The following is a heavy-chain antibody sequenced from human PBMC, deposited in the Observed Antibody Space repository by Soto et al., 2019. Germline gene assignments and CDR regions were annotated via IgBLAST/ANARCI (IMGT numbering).Heavy chain of an antibody. V-gene: IGHV1-3*04. CDR1: GYTFTHYA. J-gene: IGHJ3*02. CDR3: ARQGDSRILRDTFDI. D-gene: IGHD2-8*01. CDR2: INTDNGYT. Sequence: ASVKVSCKSSGYTFTHYAMHWVRKPPGQGLEWLGWINTDNGYTAFSQKFQGRVSITMDTSASTAYVELSSLTSEDTGVYYCARQGDSRILRDTFDIWGQGTLVTVSS.